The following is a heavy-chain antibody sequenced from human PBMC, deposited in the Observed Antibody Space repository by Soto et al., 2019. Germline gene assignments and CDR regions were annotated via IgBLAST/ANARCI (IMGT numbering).Heavy chain of an antibody. Sequence: GGSLRLSCAASGFTFSSYDMHWVRQATGKGMEWVSAIGTAGDPYYPGSVMGRFTISRENAKNSLYLQMNSLRAGDTAVYYCAREGLDDAFDIWGQGTMVTVSS. CDR1: GFTFSSYD. J-gene: IGHJ3*02. D-gene: IGHD6-19*01. CDR2: IGTAGDP. V-gene: IGHV3-13*05. CDR3: AREGLDDAFDI.